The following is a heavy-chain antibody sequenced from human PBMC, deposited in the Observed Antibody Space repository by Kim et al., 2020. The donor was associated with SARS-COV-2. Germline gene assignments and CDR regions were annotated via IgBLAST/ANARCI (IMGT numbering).Heavy chain of an antibody. CDR1: GFTFNTYG. Sequence: GGSLRLSCAASGFTFNTYGMHWVRQAPGKGLEWVAVISYDGSNKYYADSVKGRFTISRENSKNTLYLQMNSLRIEDTAVYYCAKSFSGSYFGYDYWGQGTLVTFSS. CDR2: ISYDGSNK. V-gene: IGHV3-30*18. D-gene: IGHD1-26*01. J-gene: IGHJ4*02. CDR3: AKSFSGSYFGYDY.